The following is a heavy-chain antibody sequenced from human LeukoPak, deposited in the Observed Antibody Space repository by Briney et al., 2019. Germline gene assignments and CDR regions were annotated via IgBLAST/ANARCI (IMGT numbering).Heavy chain of an antibody. J-gene: IGHJ6*02. Sequence: GASVKVSCKASGYTFTSYGISWVRQAPGQGLEWMGWISAYNGNTNYAQKLQGRVTMTTDTSTSTAYMELRSLRSDDTAVYYCAREGAVDVRTIYYYYYYGMDVWGQGTTVTVSS. CDR3: AREGAVDVRTIYYYYYYGMDV. D-gene: IGHD6-19*01. CDR2: ISAYNGNT. CDR1: GYTFTSYG. V-gene: IGHV1-18*01.